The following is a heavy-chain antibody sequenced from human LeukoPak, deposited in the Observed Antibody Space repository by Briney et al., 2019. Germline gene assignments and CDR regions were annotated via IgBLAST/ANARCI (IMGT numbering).Heavy chain of an antibody. V-gene: IGHV3-23*01. Sequence: GGSLRLSCEASEFILSSYAMSWVRQAPGKGLEWVSAISGSGGSTYYADSVKGRFTISRDNSKNTLYLQMNSLRAEDTAVYYCAKEGYDFWSGYLIPRFYYYGMDVWGQGTTVTVSS. D-gene: IGHD3/OR15-3a*01. J-gene: IGHJ6*02. CDR3: AKEGYDFWSGYLIPRFYYYGMDV. CDR1: EFILSSYA. CDR2: ISGSGGST.